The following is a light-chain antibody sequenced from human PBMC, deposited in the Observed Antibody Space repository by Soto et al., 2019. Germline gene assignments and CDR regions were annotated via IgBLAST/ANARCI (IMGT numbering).Light chain of an antibody. CDR2: EVS. Sequence: QSALTQPASVSGSPGQSITISCTGTSSDVGAYNYVSWYQQHPGKAPKLMIYEVSNRPSGVSDRFSGSRSGNTASLTISGLQAEDESDYYCISYTISSTWVFGGGTKLTVL. CDR3: ISYTISSTWV. V-gene: IGLV2-14*01. CDR1: SSDVGAYNY. J-gene: IGLJ3*02.